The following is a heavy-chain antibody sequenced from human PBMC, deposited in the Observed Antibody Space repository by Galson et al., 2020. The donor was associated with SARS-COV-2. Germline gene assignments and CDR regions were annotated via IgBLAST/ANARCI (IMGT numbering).Heavy chain of an antibody. Sequence: TGGSLRLSCAASGFTISNCVMHWVRQTPGKGLEWVAVISYDGSNEYYADSVKGRFTISRDISKNTLYLQMNTLRTDDTAVYYCAKLGDTWTYYYGMDVWGQGTTVTVSS. CDR1: GFTISNCV. D-gene: IGHD1-20*01. J-gene: IGHJ6*02. CDR2: ISYDGSNE. V-gene: IGHV3-30*18. CDR3: AKLGDTWTYYYGMDV.